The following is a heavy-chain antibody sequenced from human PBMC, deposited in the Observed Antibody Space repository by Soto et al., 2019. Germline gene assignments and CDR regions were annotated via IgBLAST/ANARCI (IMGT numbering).Heavy chain of an antibody. CDR2: INAGNGHT. CDR1: GYTFTNYA. V-gene: IGHV1-3*01. CDR3: ARGGSLYWYFDL. D-gene: IGHD1-26*01. J-gene: IGHJ2*01. Sequence: ASVKVSCKASGYTFTNYAIHWVRQAPGQRLEWMGWINAGNGHTKYSQKFQGRVTITRDTSASTAYMELSSLRSEDTAVYYCARGGSLYWYFDLWGRGTLVTVSS.